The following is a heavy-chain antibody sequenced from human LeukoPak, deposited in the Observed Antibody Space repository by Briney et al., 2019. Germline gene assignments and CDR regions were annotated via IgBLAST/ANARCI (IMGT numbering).Heavy chain of an antibody. V-gene: IGHV1-69*01. D-gene: IGHD5-18*01. J-gene: IGHJ6*02. CDR3: ARAYTAMASNDYYYGMDV. CDR2: IIPIFGTA. Sequence: SVKVSCKASGGTFSSYAISWVRQAPGQGLEWMGGIIPIFGTANYAQKFQGRVTITADESTSTAYMELSSLRSEDTAVYYCARAYTAMASNDYYYGMDVWGQGTTVTVSS. CDR1: GGTFSSYA.